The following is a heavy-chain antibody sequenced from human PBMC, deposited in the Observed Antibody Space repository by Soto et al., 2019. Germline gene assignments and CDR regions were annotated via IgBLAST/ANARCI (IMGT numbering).Heavy chain of an antibody. CDR1: RGTLSRYT. Sequence: GGSLRLSCAASRGTLSRYTMTWVRQAPGKGLEWVSSITSSNTYIYYADSLKGRFTISRDNAKNSLYLQMNSLRAEDTAVYYCARVLGGSYFNNWFDTWGQGTLVTVSS. V-gene: IGHV3-21*04. D-gene: IGHD1-26*01. CDR3: ARVLGGSYFNNWFDT. J-gene: IGHJ5*02. CDR2: ITSSNTYI.